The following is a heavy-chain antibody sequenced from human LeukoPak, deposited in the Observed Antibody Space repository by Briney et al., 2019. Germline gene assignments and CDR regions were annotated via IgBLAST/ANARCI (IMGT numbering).Heavy chain of an antibody. CDR3: AKAGKNDFWSGYSKYYFDY. CDR2: ISYDGSNK. D-gene: IGHD3-3*01. J-gene: IGHJ4*02. CDR1: GCTFSSYG. Sequence: GGSLRLSCAASGCTFSSYGMRWVRQAPGKGLEWVAVISYDGSNKYYADSVKGRFTISRDNSKNPLFLQMNSLRAEDTAVYYCAKAGKNDFWSGYSKYYFDYWGQGTLVTVSS. V-gene: IGHV3-30*18.